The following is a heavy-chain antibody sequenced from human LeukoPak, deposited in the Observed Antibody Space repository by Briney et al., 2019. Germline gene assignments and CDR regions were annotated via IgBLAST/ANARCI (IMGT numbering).Heavy chain of an antibody. Sequence: GGSLRLSCAASGFAVSSNYMNWVRQAPGKGLEWVSFIYSGGSIYYADSVKGRFTISRDNSKNTLYLQMNSLRVEDTAVYYCARRYCSGGSCYGMDVWGQGTTVTVSS. CDR3: ARRYCSGGSCYGMDV. CDR1: GFAVSSNY. D-gene: IGHD2-15*01. V-gene: IGHV3-66*01. J-gene: IGHJ6*02. CDR2: IYSGGSI.